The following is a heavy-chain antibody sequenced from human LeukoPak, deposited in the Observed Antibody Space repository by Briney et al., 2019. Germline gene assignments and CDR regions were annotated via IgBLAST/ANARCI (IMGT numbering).Heavy chain of an antibody. D-gene: IGHD3-9*01. Sequence: ASVKVSCKASGYTFTSYGISWVRQAPGQGLEWMGWISAYKGNTNYAQKLQGRVTMTTDTSPSTAYMELRSLRSDDTAVYYCAITTGTVVYYYYGMDVWGQGTTVTVSS. CDR1: GYTFTSYG. CDR2: ISAYKGNT. V-gene: IGHV1-18*01. J-gene: IGHJ6*02. CDR3: AITTGTVVYYYYGMDV.